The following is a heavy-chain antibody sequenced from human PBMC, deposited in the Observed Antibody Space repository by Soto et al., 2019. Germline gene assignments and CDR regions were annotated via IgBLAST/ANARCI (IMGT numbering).Heavy chain of an antibody. CDR3: AREGYCSSSTSHYAMDV. CDR2: ISSSNNDI. CDR1: GFTFSDYY. J-gene: IGHJ6*02. D-gene: IGHD2-2*01. Sequence: GGSLRLSCAASGFTFSDYYMSWIRQAPGKGLEWVTFISSSNNDIKYADSVKGRFTVSRDNAKNSLFLQMNSLRAEDTAVYYCAREGYCSSSTSHYAMDVWGQGTMVTVSS. V-gene: IGHV3-11*05.